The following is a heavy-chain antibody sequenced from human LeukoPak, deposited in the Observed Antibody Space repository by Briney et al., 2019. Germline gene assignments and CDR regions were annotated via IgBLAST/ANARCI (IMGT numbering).Heavy chain of an antibody. V-gene: IGHV4-30-2*01. CDR3: ARAGITIFGVVIIGAFDI. D-gene: IGHD3-3*01. Sequence: SETLSLTCAVSGGSISSGGYSCSWIRQPPGKGLEWIGYIYHSGSTYYNPSLKSRVTISVDRSKNQFSLKLSSVTAADTAVYYCARAGITIFGVVIIGAFDIWGQGTMVTVSS. CDR2: IYHSGST. CDR1: GGSISSGGYS. J-gene: IGHJ3*02.